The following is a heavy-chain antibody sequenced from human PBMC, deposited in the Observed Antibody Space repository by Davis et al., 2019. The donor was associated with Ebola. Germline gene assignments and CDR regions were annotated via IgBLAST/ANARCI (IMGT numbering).Heavy chain of an antibody. CDR1: GFSISRHN. D-gene: IGHD3-10*01. CDR2: IYYTGSA. CDR3: SERGSSV. Sequence: PSETLSLTCTVSGFSISRHNWSWFRQPPGKRLEWFRPIYYTGSAYYNSPLASRATISVDTSKDQVHLKLTSVTAADTAMYYCSERGSSVWGQGTLVTVSS. J-gene: IGHJ4*02. V-gene: IGHV4-59*03.